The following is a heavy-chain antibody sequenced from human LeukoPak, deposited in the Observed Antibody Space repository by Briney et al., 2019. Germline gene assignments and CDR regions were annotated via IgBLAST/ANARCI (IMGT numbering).Heavy chain of an antibody. D-gene: IGHD3-22*01. CDR2: ISAYNGNT. CDR1: GYTFTSYG. V-gene: IGHV1-18*01. J-gene: IGHJ3*02. Sequence: ASVKVSCKASGYTFTSYGISWVRQAPGQGLEWMGWISAYNGNTNYAQKLQGRVTMTTDTSTSTAYMELRSLRSDDTAVYYCARDYYDSSGYYSLAFGIWGQGTMVTVSS. CDR3: ARDYYDSSGYYSLAFGI.